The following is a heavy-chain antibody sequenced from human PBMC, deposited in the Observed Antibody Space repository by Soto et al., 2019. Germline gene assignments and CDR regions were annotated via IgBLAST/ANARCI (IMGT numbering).Heavy chain of an antibody. J-gene: IGHJ4*02. CDR1: GFTFSSYA. V-gene: IGHV3-30-3*01. CDR2: ISYDGSNK. D-gene: IGHD1-26*01. CDR3: AKEDVGGYYYSGL. Sequence: GGSLRLSCAASGFTFSSYAMHWVRQAPGKGLEWVAVISYDGSNKYYADSVKGQFTISRDNSKNTLYLQMNSLRAEDTAVYYCAKEDVGGYYYSGLWGQGTLVTVSS.